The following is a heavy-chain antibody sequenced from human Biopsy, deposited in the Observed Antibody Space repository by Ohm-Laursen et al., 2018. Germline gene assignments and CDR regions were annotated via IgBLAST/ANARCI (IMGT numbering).Heavy chain of an antibody. D-gene: IGHD3-22*01. J-gene: IGHJ6*02. CDR3: ARDYDTSGYYYVS. CDR1: GGSISNNNYY. Sequence: TLSLTWAVSGGSISNNNYYWGWIRQPPGKGLEWIGSIFYRGSTHYKPSLKSRVNISVDTSKNQFSLKLNSVAAADTAVYYCARDYDTSGYYYVSWGQGTTVTVSS. CDR2: IFYRGST. V-gene: IGHV4-39*01.